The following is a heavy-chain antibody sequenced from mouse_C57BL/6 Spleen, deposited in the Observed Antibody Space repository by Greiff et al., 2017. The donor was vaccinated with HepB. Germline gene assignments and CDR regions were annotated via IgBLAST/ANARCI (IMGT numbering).Heavy chain of an antibody. V-gene: IGHV7-3*01. J-gene: IGHJ2*01. D-gene: IGHD1-1*01. CDR1: GFTFTDYY. CDR3: ARYTTYYYGSSYVDY. CDR2: IRNKANGYTT. Sequence: EVKLMESGGGLVQPGGSLSLSCAASGFTFTDYYMSWVRQPPGKALEWLGFIRNKANGYTTEYSASVKGRFTISRDNSQSILYLQMNALRAEDSATYYCARYTTYYYGSSYVDYWGQGTTLTVSS.